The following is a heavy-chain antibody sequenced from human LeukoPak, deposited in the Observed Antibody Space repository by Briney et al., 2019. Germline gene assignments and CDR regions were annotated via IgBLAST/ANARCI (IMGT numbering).Heavy chain of an antibody. D-gene: IGHD3-3*01. CDR1: GFTFSSYS. Sequence: PGGSLGLSCAASGFTFSSYSMNWVRQAPGKGLEWVSSISSSSSYIYYADSVKGRFTISRDNAKNSLYLQMNSLRAEDTAVYYCARDLTIFGVVIPRGYWGQGTLVTVSS. V-gene: IGHV3-21*01. J-gene: IGHJ4*02. CDR3: ARDLTIFGVVIPRGY. CDR2: ISSSSSYI.